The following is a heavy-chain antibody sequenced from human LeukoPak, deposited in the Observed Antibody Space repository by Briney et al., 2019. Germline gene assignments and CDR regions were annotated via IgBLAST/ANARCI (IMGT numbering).Heavy chain of an antibody. D-gene: IGHD3-3*01. J-gene: IGHJ4*02. CDR2: IIPIFGTA. Sequence: ASVKVSCKASGGTFSSYAISWVRQAPGQGLEWMGGIIPIFGTANYAQKFQGRVTITTDESTSTAYMELSSLRPEDTAVYYCATGIWSGYYQFGYYFDYWGQGTLVTVSS. CDR1: GGTFSSYA. V-gene: IGHV1-69*05. CDR3: ATGIWSGYYQFGYYFDY.